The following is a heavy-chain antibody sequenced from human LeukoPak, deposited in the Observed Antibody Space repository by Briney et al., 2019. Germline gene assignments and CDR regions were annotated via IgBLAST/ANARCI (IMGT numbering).Heavy chain of an antibody. CDR1: GFTFSSYS. CDR3: ARVSPIDYYDSSGYYYFDY. V-gene: IGHV3-21*01. CDR2: ISSSSSYI. D-gene: IGHD3-22*01. Sequence: PGGSLRPSCAASGFTFSSYSMNWVRLAPGKGLEWVSSISSSSSYIYYADSVKGRFTISRDNAKNSLYLQMNSLRAEDTAVYYCARVSPIDYYDSSGYYYFDYWGQGTLVTVSS. J-gene: IGHJ4*02.